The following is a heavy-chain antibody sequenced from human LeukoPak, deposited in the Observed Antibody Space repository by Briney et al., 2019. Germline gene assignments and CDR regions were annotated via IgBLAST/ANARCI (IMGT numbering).Heavy chain of an antibody. V-gene: IGHV3-49*03. CDR2: IRSKIYGGTT. CDR3: TRDQYSSGWYDILFDY. J-gene: IGHJ4*02. CDR1: GFTFGDYA. Sequence: GGSLRLSCTASGFTFGDYAMSWFRQAPGKGLEWVGFIRSKIYGGTTEYAASVKGGFTISRDDSKSIAYLQMNSLKTEDTAVYYCTRDQYSSGWYDILFDYWGQGTLVTVSS. D-gene: IGHD6-19*01.